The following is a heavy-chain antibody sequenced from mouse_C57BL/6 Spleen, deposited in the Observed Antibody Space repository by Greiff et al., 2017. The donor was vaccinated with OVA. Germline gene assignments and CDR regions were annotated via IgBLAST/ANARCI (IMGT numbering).Heavy chain of an antibody. CDR3: ARTITTVDWYFDV. V-gene: IGHV1-50*01. D-gene: IGHD1-1*01. CDR1: GYTFTSYW. CDR2: IDPSDSYT. Sequence: VQLQQPGAELVKPGASVKLSCKASGYTFTSYWMQWVKQRPGQGLEWIGEIDPSDSYTYYNQKFKGKATLTVDTSSSTAYMQLSSLTSEDSAVYYCARTITTVDWYFDVWGTGTTVTVSA. J-gene: IGHJ1*03.